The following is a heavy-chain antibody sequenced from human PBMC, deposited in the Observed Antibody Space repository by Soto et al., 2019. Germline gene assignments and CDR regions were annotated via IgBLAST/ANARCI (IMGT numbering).Heavy chain of an antibody. CDR3: AAGEPLLY. V-gene: IGHV3-23*01. Sequence: PGGTLSLSCVASRLTFGSRAMTWVRQAPGEGLQWVSTITDTGGDAKYADSVKGRFTISRDNSKNTVSLHMDSLGAEDTAMYYCAAGEPLLYRGRGTLVTVSS. CDR2: ITDTGGDA. J-gene: IGHJ4*02. CDR1: RLTFGSRA. D-gene: IGHD3-10*01.